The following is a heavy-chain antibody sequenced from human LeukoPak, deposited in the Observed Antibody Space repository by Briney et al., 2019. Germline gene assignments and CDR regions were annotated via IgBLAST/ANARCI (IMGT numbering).Heavy chain of an antibody. V-gene: IGHV4-38-2*02. CDR3: AKWDYPGTPIDY. CDR2: IYHSGST. D-gene: IGHD1-26*01. J-gene: IGHJ4*02. Sequence: SSETLSLTCTVSGYSISSGYYWGWIRQPPGKGLEWIGSIYHSGSTYYNPSLKSRVTISVDTSKNQFSLKLSSVTAADTAVYYCAKWDYPGTPIDYWGQGTLVTVSS. CDR1: GYSISSGYY.